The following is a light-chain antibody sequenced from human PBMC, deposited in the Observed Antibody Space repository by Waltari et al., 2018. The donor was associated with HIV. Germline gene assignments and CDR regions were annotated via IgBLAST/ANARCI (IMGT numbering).Light chain of an antibody. Sequence: QSALTQPRSVSGSPGQSVTISCTGTSSDVGGYDSVSWYLQHPGKVPKLIIYEVIKRPTGVPDRFSGAKSGNTASLTISGLQNEDEADYFCCSYAGTYTYVLVGGGTKRTVL. V-gene: IGLV2-11*01. J-gene: IGLJ2*01. CDR1: SSDVGGYDS. CDR3: CSYAGTYTYVL. CDR2: EVI.